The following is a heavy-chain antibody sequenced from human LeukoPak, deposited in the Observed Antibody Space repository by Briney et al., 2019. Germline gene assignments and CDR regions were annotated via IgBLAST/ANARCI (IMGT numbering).Heavy chain of an antibody. CDR3: AREGASWGFT. Sequence: SETLSLTCTVSGDSIKNYYWSWIRQSAGKGLEWIGRIYASGSTNYNPSLKSRVTISVDTAKNQFSLKLTSVTAADTAVYCAREGASWGFTWGQGTLVTVSS. CDR1: GDSIKNYY. J-gene: IGHJ5*02. CDR2: IYASGST. D-gene: IGHD2-2*01. V-gene: IGHV4-4*07.